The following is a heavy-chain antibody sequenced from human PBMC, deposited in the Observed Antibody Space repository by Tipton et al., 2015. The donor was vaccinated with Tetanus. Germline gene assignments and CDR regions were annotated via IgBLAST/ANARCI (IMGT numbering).Heavy chain of an antibody. J-gene: IGHJ4*02. CDR2: ISAYNGNT. CDR3: ARDAMVRGVIDGYYFDY. CDR1: GYTFTSYG. Sequence: QLVQSGAEVKKPGASVKVSCKASGYTFTSYGISWVRQAPGQGLEWMGWISAYNGNTNYAQKLQGRVTMTTDTSTSTAYMELSSLRSEDTAVYYCARDAMVRGVIDGYYFDYWGQGTLVTVSS. D-gene: IGHD3-10*01. V-gene: IGHV1-18*01.